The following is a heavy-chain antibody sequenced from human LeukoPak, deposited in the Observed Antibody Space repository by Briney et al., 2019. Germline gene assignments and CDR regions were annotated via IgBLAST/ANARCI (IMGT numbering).Heavy chain of an antibody. CDR2: IIPIFGTA. CDR3: ASQRGSITPNNLYYYYYYMDV. Sequence: SVKVSCKASGGTFSSDAISWVRQAPGQGLEWMGGIIPIFGTANYAQKFQGRVTITTDDSTSTAYMELSSLRSEDTAVYYCASQRGSITPNNLYYYYYYMDVWGKGTTVTVSS. CDR1: GGTFSSDA. D-gene: IGHD1/OR15-1a*01. J-gene: IGHJ6*03. V-gene: IGHV1-69*05.